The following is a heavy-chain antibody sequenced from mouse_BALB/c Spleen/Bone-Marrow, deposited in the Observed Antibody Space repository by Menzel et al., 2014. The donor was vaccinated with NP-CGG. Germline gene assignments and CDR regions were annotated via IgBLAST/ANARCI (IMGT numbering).Heavy chain of an antibody. J-gene: IGHJ2*01. CDR3: ATLTGTFDY. D-gene: IGHD4-1*01. Sequence: EVKLVESGAELVKPGASVKLSCTASGFNIKDTYMNWVKQRAEQGLEWIGRIDPANGYTEYDPKFQGKATIIADTSSNTAYLQLGSLTPEDTAVYYCATLTGTFDYWAQGTTLTVSS. CDR2: IDPANGYT. CDR1: GFNIKDTY. V-gene: IGHV14-3*02.